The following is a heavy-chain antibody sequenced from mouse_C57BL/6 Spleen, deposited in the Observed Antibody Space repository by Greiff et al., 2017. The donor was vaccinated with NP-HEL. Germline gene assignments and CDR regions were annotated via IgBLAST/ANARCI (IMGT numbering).Heavy chain of an antibody. Sequence: EVKLLESGPELVKPGASVKMSCKASGYTFTDYYMHWVKQSHGKSLEWIGYIYPNNGGNGYNQKFKGKATLTVVKSSSTAYMELRSLTSEDSAVYYCARGGPYYDGSSYGPFAYWGQGTLVTVSA. CDR3: ARGGPYYDGSSYGPFAY. D-gene: IGHD1-1*01. J-gene: IGHJ3*01. V-gene: IGHV1-34*01. CDR2: IYPNNGGN. CDR1: GYTFTDYY.